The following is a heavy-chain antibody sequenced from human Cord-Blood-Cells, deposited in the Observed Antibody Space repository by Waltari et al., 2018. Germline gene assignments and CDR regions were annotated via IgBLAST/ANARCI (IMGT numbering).Heavy chain of an antibody. CDR1: GGPISSSSYY. CDR3: ARSMSGDSGYGLDY. D-gene: IGHD5-12*01. CDR2: IYYSVCT. V-gene: IGHV4-39*01. Sequence: QLQLQESGQGLVKPSATLSLTCTVSGGPISSSSYYWGWIRQPPGKGLEWIGSIYYSVCTFDNPAFKIRVTISVDTSMSQYSRKLCSVNAADTAVYYCARSMSGDSGYGLDYWGQGTLVTVSS. J-gene: IGHJ4*02.